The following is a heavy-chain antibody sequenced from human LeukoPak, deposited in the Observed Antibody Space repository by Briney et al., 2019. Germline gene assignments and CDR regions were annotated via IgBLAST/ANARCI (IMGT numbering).Heavy chain of an antibody. J-gene: IGHJ4*02. Sequence: GGSLRLSCAASGFTFSSYEMNWVRQAPEKGLEWVSYISSGSTIYDADSVKGRFTISRDNAKNSLYLQMNSLRAEDTAVYYCARESIAVAGAPFDYWGQGTLVTVSS. CDR2: ISSGSTI. CDR1: GFTFSSYE. V-gene: IGHV3-48*03. CDR3: ARESIAVAGAPFDY. D-gene: IGHD6-19*01.